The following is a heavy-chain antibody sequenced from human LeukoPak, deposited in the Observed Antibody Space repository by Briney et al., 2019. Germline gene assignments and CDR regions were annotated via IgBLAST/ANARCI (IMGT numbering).Heavy chain of an antibody. CDR3: ARVSTSGYRDWLDP. Sequence: ASVKVSCKASGYTFADYYIHWVRQAPGQGLEWMGRIYPKSGATNSAQKFQGRVTMTRDTSISTAYMELSRLKFDDTAVYYCARVSTSGYRDWLDPWGQGTLVTVSS. CDR2: IYPKSGAT. D-gene: IGHD3-9*01. CDR1: GYTFADYY. J-gene: IGHJ5*02. V-gene: IGHV1-2*06.